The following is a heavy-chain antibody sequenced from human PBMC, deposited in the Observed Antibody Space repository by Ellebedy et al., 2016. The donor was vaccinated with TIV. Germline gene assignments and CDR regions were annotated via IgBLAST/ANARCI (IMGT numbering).Heavy chain of an antibody. D-gene: IGHD4-17*01. Sequence: SVKVSXKASRGTFSSYAISWVRQAPGQGLEWMGGIIPIFGTANYAQKFQGRVTITADKSTSTAYMELSSLRSEDTAVYYCARDYGDQDLNYYGMDVWGQGTTVTVSS. CDR2: IIPIFGTA. V-gene: IGHV1-69*06. J-gene: IGHJ6*02. CDR3: ARDYGDQDLNYYGMDV. CDR1: RGTFSSYA.